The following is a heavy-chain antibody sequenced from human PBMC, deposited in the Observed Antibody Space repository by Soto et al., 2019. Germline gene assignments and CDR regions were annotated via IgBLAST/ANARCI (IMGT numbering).Heavy chain of an antibody. CDR1: GYTFTSYG. Sequence: ASVKVSCKASGYTFTSYGISWVRQAPGQGREWMGWISTYNGNTNYAQKLQGRVTMTTDTSTSTAYMELRSLRSDDTAVYYCARDLFPTYYYDSSGYYGGLHDAFDIWGQGTMVTVSS. CDR3: ARDLFPTYYYDSSGYYGGLHDAFDI. D-gene: IGHD3-22*01. J-gene: IGHJ3*02. V-gene: IGHV1-18*01. CDR2: ISTYNGNT.